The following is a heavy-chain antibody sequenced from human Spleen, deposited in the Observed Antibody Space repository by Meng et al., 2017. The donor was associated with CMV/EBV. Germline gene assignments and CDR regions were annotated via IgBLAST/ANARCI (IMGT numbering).Heavy chain of an antibody. V-gene: IGHV4-4*01. Sequence: VSRGTISSTNWWSWVRQSPGEGLEWIGGIHHSGSTKYNSSLKTRVTISLDRSNNQFSLEMNSLTAADTAVYFCARGHLTGTTYWFDPWGQGTLVTVSS. CDR2: IHHSGST. CDR3: ARGHLTGTTYWFDP. D-gene: IGHD1-7*01. CDR1: RGTISSTNW. J-gene: IGHJ5*02.